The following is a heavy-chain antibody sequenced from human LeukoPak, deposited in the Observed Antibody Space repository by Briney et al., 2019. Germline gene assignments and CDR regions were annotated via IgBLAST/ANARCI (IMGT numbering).Heavy chain of an antibody. J-gene: IGHJ6*03. CDR3: ARVPVPAATSYYYMDV. V-gene: IGHV1-69*05. D-gene: IGHD2-2*01. Sequence: VASVKVSCKASGGTFSSYAISWVRQAPGQGLEWMGGIIPIFGTANYAQKFQGRVTITTDESTSTAYMELSSLRSEDTAVYYCARVPVPAATSYYYMDVWGKGTTVTVS. CDR1: GGTFSSYA. CDR2: IIPIFGTA.